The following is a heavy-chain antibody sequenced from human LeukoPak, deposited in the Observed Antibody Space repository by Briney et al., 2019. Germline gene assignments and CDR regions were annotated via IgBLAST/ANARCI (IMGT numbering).Heavy chain of an antibody. Sequence: SETLSLTCTVSGYSISSGYYWGWIRQPPGKELEWIGSIYHSGSTYYNPSLKSRVTISVDTSKNQFSLKLSSVTAADTAVYYCARDNYLGDFWSGYHAFDIWGQGTMVTVSS. CDR2: IYHSGST. J-gene: IGHJ3*02. D-gene: IGHD3-3*01. V-gene: IGHV4-38-2*02. CDR3: ARDNYLGDFWSGYHAFDI. CDR1: GYSISSGYY.